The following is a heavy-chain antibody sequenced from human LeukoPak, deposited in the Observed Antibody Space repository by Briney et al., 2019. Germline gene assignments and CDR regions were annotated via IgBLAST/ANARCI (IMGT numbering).Heavy chain of an antibody. D-gene: IGHD6-19*01. V-gene: IGHV3-9*01. CDR1: GFTFDDYA. J-gene: IGHJ3*02. Sequence: GRSLRLSCAASGFTFDDYAMHWVRQAPGKGLEWVSGISWNSGSIGYADSVKGRFTISRDNAKNSLYLQMNSLRAEDTALYYCAKDMGQWLRSGAFDIWGQGTMVTVSS. CDR2: ISWNSGSI. CDR3: AKDMGQWLRSGAFDI.